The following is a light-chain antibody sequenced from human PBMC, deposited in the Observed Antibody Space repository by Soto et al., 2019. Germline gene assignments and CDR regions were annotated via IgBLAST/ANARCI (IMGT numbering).Light chain of an antibody. CDR3: QQTSSFPLT. CDR2: AAS. Sequence: DIQVTQSPSSVSASVGDRVTITCRASQGLVNWLAWYQQKPGKALKLLIYAASSFQRGVPSRFSGSGSGTDFTLTISSLQPEDFETYYCQQTSSFPLTVGGGTKVEIK. V-gene: IGKV1-12*01. CDR1: QGLVNW. J-gene: IGKJ4*01.